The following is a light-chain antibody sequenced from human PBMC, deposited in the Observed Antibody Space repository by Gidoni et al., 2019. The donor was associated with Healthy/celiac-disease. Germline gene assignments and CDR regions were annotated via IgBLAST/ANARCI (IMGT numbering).Light chain of an antibody. V-gene: IGLV2-14*03. CDR2: DVS. J-gene: IGLJ2*01. CDR1: SSDVGGYNY. Sequence: QSALTQPASVPGSPGQSITISCTGTSSDVGGYNYVSWYQQHPGKAPKLMIYDVSNRPSGVSNRFSGSTSGNTASLTISGLQSEDAADYYCSSYTSSSTLVVFGGGTKLTVL. CDR3: SSYTSSSTLVV.